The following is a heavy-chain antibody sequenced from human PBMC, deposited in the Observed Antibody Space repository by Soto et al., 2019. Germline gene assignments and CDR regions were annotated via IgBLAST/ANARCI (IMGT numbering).Heavy chain of an antibody. V-gene: IGHV1-18*04. Sequence: ASVKVSCKASGYTFTNYGISWVRQAPGQGLEWMGWTNGYNGNTKYIQKFQDRLTMTTDTSTSTAYMELRSLRSDDTAVYYCARNMGQLVFYGMDVWGQGTTVTVSS. J-gene: IGHJ6*02. CDR3: ARNMGQLVFYGMDV. D-gene: IGHD6-6*01. CDR1: GYTFTNYG. CDR2: TNGYNGNT.